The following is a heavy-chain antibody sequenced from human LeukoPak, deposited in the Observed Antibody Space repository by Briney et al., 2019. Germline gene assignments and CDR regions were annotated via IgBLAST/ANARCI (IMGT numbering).Heavy chain of an antibody. Sequence: PGGSLRLSCAASGFTFSSYEMNWVRQAPGKGLEWVSYITSSGSTIYYADSVKGRFTISRDNAKNSLYLQMNSLRAEDTAVYYCARVRDYYYGMDVWGQGTTVTVSS. V-gene: IGHV3-48*03. CDR3: ARVRDYYYGMDV. CDR1: GFTFSSYE. CDR2: ITSSGSTI. J-gene: IGHJ6*02.